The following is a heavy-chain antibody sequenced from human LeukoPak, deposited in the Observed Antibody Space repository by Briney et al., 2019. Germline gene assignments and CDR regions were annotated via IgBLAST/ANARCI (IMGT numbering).Heavy chain of an antibody. CDR1: GFTFSSYG. J-gene: IGHJ4*02. D-gene: IGHD2-2*01. CDR3: AKDFPVPAALGGFDY. CDR2: ISYDGSNK. Sequence: EGSLRLSCAASGFTFSSYGMHWVRQAPGKGLEWVAVISYDGSNKYYADSVKGRFTISRDNSKNTLYLQMNSLRAEDTAVYYCAKDFPVPAALGGFDYWGQGTLVTVSS. V-gene: IGHV3-30*18.